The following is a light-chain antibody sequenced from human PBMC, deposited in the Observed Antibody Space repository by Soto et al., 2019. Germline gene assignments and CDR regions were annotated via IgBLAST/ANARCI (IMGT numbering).Light chain of an antibody. J-gene: IGKJ3*01. CDR3: QQSYSTPLT. CDR1: QSISSY. CDR2: AAS. V-gene: IGKV1-39*01. Sequence: DIQMTQSPSSLSASVGDRVTITCRASQSISSYLNGYQQKPGKDPKLLIYAASSLQSGVPSRFSGSGSGTDFTLTISSLQPEDFATYYCQQSYSTPLTFGPGTKVDIK.